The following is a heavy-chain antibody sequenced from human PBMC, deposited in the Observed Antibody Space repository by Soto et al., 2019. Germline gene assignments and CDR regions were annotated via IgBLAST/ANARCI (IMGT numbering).Heavy chain of an antibody. Sequence: GGSLRLSCAASGFTFSSYWMSWVRQAPGKGLEWVANIKQDGSEKYYVDSVKGRFTISRDNAKNSLYLQMNSLRAEDTAVYYCARDRYYDFWSGYLNGYYYYGMNVWGQGTTVTVS. CDR1: GFTFSSYW. CDR3: ARDRYYDFWSGYLNGYYYYGMNV. V-gene: IGHV3-7*03. CDR2: IKQDGSEK. J-gene: IGHJ6*02. D-gene: IGHD3-3*01.